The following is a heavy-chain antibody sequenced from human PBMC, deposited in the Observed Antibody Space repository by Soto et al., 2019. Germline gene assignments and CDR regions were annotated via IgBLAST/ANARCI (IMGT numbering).Heavy chain of an antibody. Sequence: AGGSLRLSCAASGFTFTSFAVSWVRQAPGKGLEWISSISGSGFKKYYADSVKGRFTISRDNSKSTVYLELNNLSAEDTAVYHCAKNQGVELVPLATVDWFDPWGQGSVVTVSS. CDR3: AKNQGVELVPLATVDWFDP. CDR1: GFTFTSFA. V-gene: IGHV3-23*01. D-gene: IGHD1-26*01. J-gene: IGHJ5*02. CDR2: ISGSGFKK.